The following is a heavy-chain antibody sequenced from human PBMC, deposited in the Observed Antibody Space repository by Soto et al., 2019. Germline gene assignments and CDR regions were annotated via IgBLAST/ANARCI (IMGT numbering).Heavy chain of an antibody. V-gene: IGHV3-21*01. D-gene: IGHD6-6*01. CDR1: GFTFSSYS. CDR3: AREGGRSSSSGYYYYYMDV. CDR2: ISSSSSYI. Sequence: EVQLVESGGGLVKPGGSLRLSCAASGFTFSSYSMNWVRQAPGKGLEWVSSISSSSSYIYYADSVKGRFTISRDNAKNSLYLQMNSLRAEDTAVYYCAREGGRSSSSGYYYYYMDVWGKGTPVTVSS. J-gene: IGHJ6*03.